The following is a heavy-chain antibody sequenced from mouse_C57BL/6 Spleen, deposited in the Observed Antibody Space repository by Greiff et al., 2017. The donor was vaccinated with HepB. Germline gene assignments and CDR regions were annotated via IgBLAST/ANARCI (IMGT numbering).Heavy chain of an antibody. Sequence: QVQLQQPGAELVKPGASVKLSCKASGYTFTSYWMQWVKQRPGQGLEWIGEIDPSDSYTNYNQKFKGKATLTVDTSSSTAYMQLSSLTSADSAVYYCARPKGITTAPGGFAYWGQGTLVTVSA. D-gene: IGHD1-1*01. CDR3: ARPKGITTAPGGFAY. V-gene: IGHV1-50*01. CDR1: GYTFTSYW. CDR2: IDPSDSYT. J-gene: IGHJ3*01.